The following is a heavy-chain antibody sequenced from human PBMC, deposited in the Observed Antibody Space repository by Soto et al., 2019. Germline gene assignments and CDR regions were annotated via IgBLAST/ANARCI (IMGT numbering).Heavy chain of an antibody. D-gene: IGHD2-2*01. J-gene: IGHJ4*02. CDR2: IYYSGST. CDR3: ARGCSSTSCYVLDY. Sequence: QVQLQESGPGLVKPSQTLSLTCTVSGGSISSGGYYWSWIRQHPGKGLEWIGYIYYSGSTYYNPSLKSRVTISVDTSKKQFSLKLSSVTAADTAVYYCARGCSSTSCYVLDYWGQGTLVTVSS. V-gene: IGHV4-31*03. CDR1: GGSISSGGYY.